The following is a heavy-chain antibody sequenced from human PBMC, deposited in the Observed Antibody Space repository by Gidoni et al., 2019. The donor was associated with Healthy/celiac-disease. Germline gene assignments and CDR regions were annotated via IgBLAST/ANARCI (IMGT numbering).Heavy chain of an antibody. D-gene: IGHD3-22*01. CDR3: ARIPNRNYDSSGYYPGVRAFDY. CDR1: GGSISSGGYY. J-gene: IGHJ4*02. CDR2: IYYSGST. Sequence: QVQLQESGPGLVKPSQTLSLTCTVSGGSISSGGYYWSWIRQHPGKGLEWIGYIYYSGSTYYYPSLKSRVTISVDTSKNQFSLKLSSVTAADTAVYYCARIPNRNYDSSGYYPGVRAFDYWGQGTLVTVSS. V-gene: IGHV4-31*03.